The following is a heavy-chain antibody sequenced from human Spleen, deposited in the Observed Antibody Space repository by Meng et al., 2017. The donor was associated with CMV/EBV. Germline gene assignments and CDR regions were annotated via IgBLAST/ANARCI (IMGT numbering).Heavy chain of an antibody. D-gene: IGHD2-2*02. V-gene: IGHV3-30*02. CDR3: ASDIIVVPASILRVLDY. CDR1: GFTFRSYG. CDR2: IRSDGSNK. J-gene: IGHJ4*02. Sequence: GESLKISCAASGFTFRSYGMNWVRQAPRKGLEWVAFIRSDGSNKYYADSVEGRFTISRDSSKNTVYLQMNSLRAEDTAVYYCASDIIVVPASILRVLDYWGQETLVTVSS.